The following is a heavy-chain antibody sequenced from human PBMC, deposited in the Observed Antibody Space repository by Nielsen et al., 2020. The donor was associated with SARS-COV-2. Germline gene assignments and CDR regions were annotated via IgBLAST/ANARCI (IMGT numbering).Heavy chain of an antibody. J-gene: IGHJ4*02. D-gene: IGHD3-3*01. CDR1: GFIFSRIG. Sequence: GESLKISCAASGFIFSRIGMHWVRQAPGKGLEWVANIKQDGSEKYYGDSGKGRFTISRDNAKNALYLQMNSLRAEDTAFYYCVRDSSVVIWSGYPVDWGQGTLVTVSP. CDR2: IKQDGSEK. V-gene: IGHV3-7*01. CDR3: VRDSSVVIWSGYPVD.